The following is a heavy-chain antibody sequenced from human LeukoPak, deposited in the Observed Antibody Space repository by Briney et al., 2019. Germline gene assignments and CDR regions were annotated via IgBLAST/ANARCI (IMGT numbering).Heavy chain of an antibody. CDR1: GGSISSYY. J-gene: IGHJ4*02. CDR3: ARRSRGVVGAPFDY. D-gene: IGHD1-26*01. Sequence: PSETLSLTCTVSGGSISSYYWSWIRQPPGQGLEWIGYIYYSRSTNYKPSLKSRVTISVDTSKNQFSLKLSSVTAADTGIYYCARRSRGVVGAPFDYWGQGTLVTVSS. CDR2: IYYSRST. V-gene: IGHV4-59*08.